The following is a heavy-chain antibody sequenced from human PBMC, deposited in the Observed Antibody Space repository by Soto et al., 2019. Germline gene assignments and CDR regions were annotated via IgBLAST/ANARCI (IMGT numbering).Heavy chain of an antibody. CDR2: IKSKTDGGTT. CDR1: GFTFSNAW. V-gene: IGHV3-15*01. Sequence: PGGSLRLSCAASGFTFSNAWMSWVRQAPGKGLEWVGRIKSKTDGGTTDYAAPVKGRFTISRDDSKNTLYLQMNSLKTEDAAVYYCTTDPILWFGEGNYYYYGMDVWGQGTTVTVSS. J-gene: IGHJ6*02. D-gene: IGHD3-10*01. CDR3: TTDPILWFGEGNYYYYGMDV.